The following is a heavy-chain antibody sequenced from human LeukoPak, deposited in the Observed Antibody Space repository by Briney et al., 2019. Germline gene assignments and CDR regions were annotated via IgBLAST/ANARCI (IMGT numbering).Heavy chain of an antibody. Sequence: GGSLSLSCAASGFTFSSYGMHWVRQAPGKGLEWVAVIWYDGSNKYYADSVKGRFTISRDNSKNTLYLQMNSLRAEDTAVYYCARDEYIAGVSNYWGQGTLVTVSS. CDR1: GFTFSSYG. CDR2: IWYDGSNK. V-gene: IGHV3-33*01. CDR3: ARDEYIAGVSNY. D-gene: IGHD6-6*01. J-gene: IGHJ4*02.